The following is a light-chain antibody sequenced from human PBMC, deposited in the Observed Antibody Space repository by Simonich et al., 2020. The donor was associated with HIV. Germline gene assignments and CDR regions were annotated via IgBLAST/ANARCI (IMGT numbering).Light chain of an antibody. CDR3: QSADSSGTYVV. CDR1: ALPKQY. CDR2: KDS. J-gene: IGLJ2*01. Sequence: SYELTQPPLVSVSPGQTARITCSGDALPKQYAYWYQQKPGQAPVLGIYKDSERPSGIPERFSGSSSGTTVTLTISGVQAEDEADYYCQSADSSGTYVVFGGGTKLTVL. V-gene: IGLV3-25*03.